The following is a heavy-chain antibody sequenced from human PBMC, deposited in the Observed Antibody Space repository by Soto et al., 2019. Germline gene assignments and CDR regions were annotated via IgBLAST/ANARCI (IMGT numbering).Heavy chain of an antibody. Sequence: PGGSLRLSCAASGFTFSNYGMHWVRQAPGKGLEWVALIWNDGSNKNYADFVKGRFTISRDNSKNTLYLQMNSLRAEDTAVFYCARGEGSSYDRLYNWFDPWGQGTLVTVSS. J-gene: IGHJ5*02. CDR3: ARGEGSSYDRLYNWFDP. D-gene: IGHD6-13*01. CDR2: IWNDGSNK. V-gene: IGHV3-33*01. CDR1: GFTFSNYG.